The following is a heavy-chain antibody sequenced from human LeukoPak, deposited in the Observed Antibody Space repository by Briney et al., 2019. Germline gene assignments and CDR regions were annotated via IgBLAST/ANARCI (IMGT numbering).Heavy chain of an antibody. D-gene: IGHD6-13*01. J-gene: IGHJ3*02. Sequence: SRALSLTCVISGDTVSSDSAAWNWTRQSPSRGLEWLGRTYYRSKWYNDYAISVRSRITINPNTSKNQFSQQLNSVTPEDTAVYFCARKYSSSWYDALDIWGQGTMVTVSS. CDR3: ARKYSSSWYDALDI. CDR2: TYYRSKWYN. CDR1: GDTVSSDSAA. V-gene: IGHV6-1*01.